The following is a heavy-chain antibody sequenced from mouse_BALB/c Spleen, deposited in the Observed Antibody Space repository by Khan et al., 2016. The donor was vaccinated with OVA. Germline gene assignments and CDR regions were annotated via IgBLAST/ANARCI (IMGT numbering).Heavy chain of an antibody. J-gene: IGHJ2*01. V-gene: IGHV1-20*02. CDR1: GYSFTGYF. Sequence: VQLQQSGPELVKPGASVKISCKASGYSFTGYFMNWVMQSHGKSLEWIGRINPHVGETLFNPKFKSKATLTVDESSSTAHMELRSLASEDSAVYYCARVYRSVFDYWGQGTTLTVSS. D-gene: IGHD1-1*01. CDR2: INPHVGET. CDR3: ARVYRSVFDY.